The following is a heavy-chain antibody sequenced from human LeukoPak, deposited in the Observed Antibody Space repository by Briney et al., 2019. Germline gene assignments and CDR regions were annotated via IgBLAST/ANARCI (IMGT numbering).Heavy chain of an antibody. V-gene: IGHV3-23*01. D-gene: IGHD2-2*01. CDR1: GFHFGDVW. Sequence: GGSLRLSCVVSGFHFGDVWMSWVRQAPGKGLEWVSAISGSGGSTYYADSVKGRFTISRDNSKNTLYLQMNSLRAEDTAVYYYAKDTVVVPAAEFDCWGQGTLVTVSS. CDR2: ISGSGGST. CDR3: AKDTVVVPAAEFDC. J-gene: IGHJ4*02.